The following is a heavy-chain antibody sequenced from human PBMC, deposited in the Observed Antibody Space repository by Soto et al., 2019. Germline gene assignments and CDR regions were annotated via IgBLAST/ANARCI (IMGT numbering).Heavy chain of an antibody. CDR2: ISGSSIGT. Sequence: GGSLRLSCAASGFTFSSYAMSWVRQTPGRGLEWVSVISGSSIGTYYADSVKGRFTISRDNSKNMLYLQMNSLRAEDTAVYYCAKAPGYSSKGDRYLDYWGQGTQVTVSS. CDR1: GFTFSSYA. J-gene: IGHJ4*02. V-gene: IGHV3-23*01. CDR3: AKAPGYSSKGDRYLDY. D-gene: IGHD6-13*01.